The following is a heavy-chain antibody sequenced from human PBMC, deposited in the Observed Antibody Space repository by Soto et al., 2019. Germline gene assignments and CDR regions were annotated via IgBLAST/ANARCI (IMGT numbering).Heavy chain of an antibody. CDR1: GGSISSSNW. Sequence: PSETLSLTCAVSGGSISSSNWWSWVRQPPGKGLEWIGEIYHSGSTNYNPSLKSRVTISVDKSKNQFSLKLRSVTAADTAVYYCARVSGSYYPYNWFDPWGQGTLVTVSS. CDR3: ARVSGSYYPYNWFDP. CDR2: IYHSGST. D-gene: IGHD1-26*01. J-gene: IGHJ5*02. V-gene: IGHV4-4*02.